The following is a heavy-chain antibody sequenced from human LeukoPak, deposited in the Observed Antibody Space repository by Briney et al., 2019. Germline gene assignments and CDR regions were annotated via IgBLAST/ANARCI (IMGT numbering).Heavy chain of an antibody. CDR2: IKQDGSEK. CDR1: GFTFSSYW. J-gene: IGHJ4*02. V-gene: IGHV3-7*01. D-gene: IGHD3-22*01. CDR3: AREWDYYDSSGYSH. Sequence: PGGSLRLSCAASGFTFSSYWMSWVRQAPGKGLEWVANIKQDGSEKYYVDSVKGRFTISRDNAKNSLYLQMNSLRAEDTAVYYCAREWDYYDSSGYSHWGQGTLVTVSS.